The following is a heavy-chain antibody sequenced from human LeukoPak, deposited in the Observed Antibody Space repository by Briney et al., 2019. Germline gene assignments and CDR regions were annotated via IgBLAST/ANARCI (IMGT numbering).Heavy chain of an antibody. V-gene: IGHV4-4*02. J-gene: IGHJ4*02. D-gene: IGHD6-19*01. Sequence: SETLSLTCAVSGGSISSSNWWSWVRQPPGKGLEWIGEINHSGSTNYNPSLKSRVTISVDTSKNQSSLKLSSVTAADKAVYYCARGAGIAVAGTRIDYWGQGTLVTVSS. CDR1: GGSISSSNW. CDR2: INHSGST. CDR3: ARGAGIAVAGTRIDY.